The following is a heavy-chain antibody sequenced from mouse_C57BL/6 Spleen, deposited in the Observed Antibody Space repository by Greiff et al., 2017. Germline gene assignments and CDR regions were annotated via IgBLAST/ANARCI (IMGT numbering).Heavy chain of an antibody. CDR1: GFTFSDYY. Sequence: EVQRVESEGGLVQPGGSMKLSCKASGFTFSDYYMAWVRQVPEKGLEWVANINYDGSSTYYLDSLKSRFIISRDNAKNILYLQMGSRKSEDTATYDWARDQSNYWYFDVWGTGTKVNVSS. J-gene: IGHJ1*03. CDR3: ARDQSNYWYFDV. V-gene: IGHV5-16*01. D-gene: IGHD1-3*01. CDR2: INYDGSST.